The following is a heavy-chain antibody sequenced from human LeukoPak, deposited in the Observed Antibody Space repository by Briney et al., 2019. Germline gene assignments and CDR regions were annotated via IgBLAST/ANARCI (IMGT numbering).Heavy chain of an antibody. CDR2: IYTSGST. V-gene: IGHV4-4*07. J-gene: IGHJ4*02. Sequence: SETLSLTCTVSGNSFGDYYWSWIRQPAGKGLEWIGRIYTSGSTTYNPSLKSRVTMSVDTSKSQFSLNLMSVTAADTAVYYCARLAKQLVKLDYWGQGTLVTVSS. D-gene: IGHD6-13*01. CDR1: GNSFGDYY. CDR3: ARLAKQLVKLDY.